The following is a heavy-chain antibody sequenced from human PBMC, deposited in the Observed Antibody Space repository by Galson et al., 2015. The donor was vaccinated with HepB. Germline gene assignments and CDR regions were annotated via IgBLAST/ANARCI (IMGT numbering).Heavy chain of an antibody. D-gene: IGHD2-8*01. V-gene: IGHV3-30*18. Sequence: SLRLSCAASGFSFSSYGMHWVRQAPGKGLEWMAAISYDGSHKYYADSVKGRFTISRDNSKNTLNLQMNSLRAEDTAVYYCAKMAPGYCSNGVCSAFDYWGQGTLVTVSS. CDR1: GFSFSSYG. CDR2: ISYDGSHK. J-gene: IGHJ4*02. CDR3: AKMAPGYCSNGVCSAFDY.